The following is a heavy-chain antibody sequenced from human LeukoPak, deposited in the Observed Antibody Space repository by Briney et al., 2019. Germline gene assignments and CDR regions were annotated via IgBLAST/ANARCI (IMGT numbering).Heavy chain of an antibody. D-gene: IGHD5-24*01. CDR3: ARGAMATTPFFDY. CDR1: GGSISNYY. J-gene: IGHJ4*02. V-gene: IGHV4-59*01. Sequence: SETLSLTCPVSGGSISNYYYWTWIRQPPGKGLEWIGYVYYTGSTNFNPSLKSRVTMSLDTSRNQFSLKLTSLTAADTAAYYCARGAMATTPFFDYWGQGTLVTVSS. CDR2: VYYTGST.